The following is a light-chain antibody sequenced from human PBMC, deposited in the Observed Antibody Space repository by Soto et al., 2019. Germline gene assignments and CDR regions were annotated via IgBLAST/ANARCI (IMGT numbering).Light chain of an antibody. CDR3: QQRSNWPPIP. CDR1: QSVSSY. Sequence: EIVLTLSPATLSLSPGERATLSCRASQSVSSYLAWYQQKPGQAPRLLIYDASNRATGIPARFSGSGSGTDFTLTISSLEPEDFAVYYCQQRSNWPPIPFGQGTRLEIK. V-gene: IGKV3-11*01. J-gene: IGKJ5*01. CDR2: DAS.